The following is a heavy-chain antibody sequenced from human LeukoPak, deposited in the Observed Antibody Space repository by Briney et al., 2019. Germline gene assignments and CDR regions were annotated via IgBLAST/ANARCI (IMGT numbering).Heavy chain of an antibody. CDR2: INPSGGST. D-gene: IGHD2-15*01. V-gene: IGHV1-46*01. CDR1: GYTFTSYY. J-gene: IGHJ3*02. CDR3: AVCSRGSCYASPFDI. Sequence: ASVKVSCKASGYTFTSYYMHWVRQAPGQGLEWMGIINPSGGSTSYAQKFQGRVTMTRDMSTSTVYMELSSLRSEDTAVYYCAVCSRGSCYASPFDIWGQGTMVTVSS.